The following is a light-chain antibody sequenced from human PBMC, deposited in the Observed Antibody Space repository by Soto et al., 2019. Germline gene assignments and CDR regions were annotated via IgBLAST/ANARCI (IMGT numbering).Light chain of an antibody. CDR2: GAS. V-gene: IGKV3-11*01. CDR3: LQRSIGFT. J-gene: IGKJ3*01. CDR1: QSVGSY. Sequence: EIVLTQSPATLSLSPGERGTLSCRASQSVGSYLAWYQQKPGQAPRLLIYGASNRAPGIPARFSGSGSGTDFTLTISSLEPEDFAVYHCLQRSIGFTFGPGTKVDIK.